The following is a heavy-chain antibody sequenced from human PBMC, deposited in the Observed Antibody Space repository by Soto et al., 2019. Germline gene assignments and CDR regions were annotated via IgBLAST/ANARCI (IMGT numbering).Heavy chain of an antibody. CDR1: GFAFSSYA. CDR3: AKDAYQLPNYFDY. D-gene: IGHD2-2*01. J-gene: IGHJ4*02. Sequence: EVQLLESGGGLVQPGGSLRLSCAASGFAFSSYAMSWVRQAPGKGLEWVSAISGSGGSTFYADSVKGRFTISRDNSKNTLYLQMNSLRAEDTAVYYCAKDAYQLPNYFDYWGQGTLVTVSS. V-gene: IGHV3-23*01. CDR2: ISGSGGST.